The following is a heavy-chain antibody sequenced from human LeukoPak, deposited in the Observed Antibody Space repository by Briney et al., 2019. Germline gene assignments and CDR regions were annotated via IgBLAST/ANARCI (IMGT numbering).Heavy chain of an antibody. V-gene: IGHV4-39*01. CDR3: ARTLTRSCSGATCYFTWFDP. J-gene: IGHJ5*02. Sequence: SETLSLTCTVSGGSISSSGYYWGWIRQPPGKGLEWFVSIYFTGNTYYNPSLKSRVTLSVDTSKNQFSLKLTSVTAADTAVYYCARTLTRSCSGATCYFTWFDPWGQGALVTVSS. D-gene: IGHD2-15*01. CDR2: IYFTGNT. CDR1: GGSISSSGYY.